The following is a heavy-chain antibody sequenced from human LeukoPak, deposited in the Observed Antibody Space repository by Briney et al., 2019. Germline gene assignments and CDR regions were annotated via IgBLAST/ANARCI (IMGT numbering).Heavy chain of an antibody. CDR1: GFPFSQHG. D-gene: IGHD2-2*01. CDR3: VAVLVPAAFWHFDV. CDR2: IWVDGTRK. J-gene: IGHJ2*01. V-gene: IGHV3-33*01. Sequence: GTSLRLSCATSGFPFSQHGYHWVRQAPGKGLEWTAAIWVDGTRKYYADSVEGRFTISRDNSKSTLYLQIDSLRPEDTAVYYCVAVLVPAAFWHFDVWGRGTQVTVSS.